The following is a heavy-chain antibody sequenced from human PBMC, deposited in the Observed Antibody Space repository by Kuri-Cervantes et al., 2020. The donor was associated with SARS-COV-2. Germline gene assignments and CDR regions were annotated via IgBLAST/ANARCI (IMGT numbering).Heavy chain of an antibody. D-gene: IGHD2-15*01. CDR1: GFTFSSYS. CDR2: ISSSSSYI. J-gene: IGHJ4*02. V-gene: IGHV3-21*01. CDR3: ARDRGEDIVVVVAASAYDY. Sequence: GGSLRLSCAASGFTFSSYSMSWVRQAPGKGLEWVSSISSSSSYIYYADSVKGRFTIFRDNAKNSLYLQMNSLRAEDTAVYYCARDRGEDIVVVVAASAYDYWGQGTLVTVSS.